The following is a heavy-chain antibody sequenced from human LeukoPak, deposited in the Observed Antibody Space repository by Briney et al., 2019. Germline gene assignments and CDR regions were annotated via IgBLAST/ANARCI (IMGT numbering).Heavy chain of an antibody. V-gene: IGHV4-39*07. J-gene: IGHJ4*02. D-gene: IGHD6-19*01. CDR2: IYYSGGT. CDR3: ASQGPQGYSSGWYGF. CDR1: GGSISSTSYY. Sequence: PSETLSLTCSVSGGSISSTSYYWGWIRQPPGKGLEWIGSIYYSGGTYYNPSLKSRVTISVDTSKNQFSLTLTSVTAADTAMYYCASQGPQGYSSGWYGFWGQGTLVTVSS.